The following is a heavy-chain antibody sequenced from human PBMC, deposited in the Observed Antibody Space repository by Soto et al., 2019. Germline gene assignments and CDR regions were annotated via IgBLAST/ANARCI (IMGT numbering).Heavy chain of an antibody. CDR3: ARVGGVTPYYYYGMDV. J-gene: IGHJ6*02. D-gene: IGHD3-16*01. V-gene: IGHV1-69*13. CDR2: IIPIFGTA. CDR1: GGTFSSYA. Sequence: GASVKVSCKASGGTFSSYAISWVRQAPGQGLEWMGGIIPIFGTANYAQKFQGRVTITADESTSTAYMELSSLRSEDTAVYYCARVGGVTPYYYYGMDVWGQGTTVTVSS.